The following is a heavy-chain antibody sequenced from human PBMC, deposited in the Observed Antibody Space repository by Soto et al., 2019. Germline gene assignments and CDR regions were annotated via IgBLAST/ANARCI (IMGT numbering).Heavy chain of an antibody. V-gene: IGHV3-23*01. CDR3: AKERVGYDYVWGSYRSNYYYYGMDV. CDR2: ISGSGGST. J-gene: IGHJ6*02. D-gene: IGHD3-16*02. CDR1: GFTFSSYA. Sequence: GGSLRLSCAASGFTFSSYAMSWVRQAPGKGLEWVSAISGSGGSTYYADSVKGRFTISRDNSKNTLYLQMNSLRAEDTAVYYCAKERVGYDYVWGSYRSNYYYYGMDVWGQGTTVTVSS.